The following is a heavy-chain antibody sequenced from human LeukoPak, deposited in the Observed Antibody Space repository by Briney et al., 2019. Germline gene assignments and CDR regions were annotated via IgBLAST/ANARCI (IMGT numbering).Heavy chain of an antibody. V-gene: IGHV3-74*01. CDR3: AKAPLTGYSSSWYEIDY. J-gene: IGHJ4*02. Sequence: PGGSLRLSCAASGFTFSSYWMHWVRQAPGKGLVWVSRINPDGSRTSYADSVKGRFTISRDNSKNTLYLQMNSLRAEDTAVYYCAKAPLTGYSSSWYEIDYWGQGTLVTVSS. CDR1: GFTFSSYW. CDR2: INPDGSRT. D-gene: IGHD6-13*01.